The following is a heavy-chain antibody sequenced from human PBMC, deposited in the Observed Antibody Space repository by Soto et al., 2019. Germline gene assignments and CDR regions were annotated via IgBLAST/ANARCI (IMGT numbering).Heavy chain of an antibody. D-gene: IGHD6-13*01. CDR3: AREGFRAAAAPRVRLDY. CDR2: INAGNGNT. J-gene: IGHJ4*02. V-gene: IGHV1-3*01. CDR1: GYTFTSYD. Sequence: ASVKVSCKASGYTFTSYDINWVRQATGQGLEWMGWINAGNGNTKYSQKFQGRVTITRDTSASTAYMELSSLRSEDTAVYYCAREGFRAAAAPRVRLDYWGQGTLVTVSS.